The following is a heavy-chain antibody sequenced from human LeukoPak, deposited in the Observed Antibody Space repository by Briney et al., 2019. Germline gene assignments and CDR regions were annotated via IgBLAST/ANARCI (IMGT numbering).Heavy chain of an antibody. CDR2: IIERGNA. CDR1: GGSFSSYS. CDR3: ARPQGFQLLDFEY. D-gene: IGHD2-2*01. Sequence: SETLSLTCALYGGSFSSYSWSWTWIRQTPEKGLEWIGEIIERGNANYNPSLKSRVTISVDTSKNQFSLKLSSVTAADTAVYYCARPQGFQLLDFEYWGQGTLVTVSS. J-gene: IGHJ4*02. V-gene: IGHV4-34*12.